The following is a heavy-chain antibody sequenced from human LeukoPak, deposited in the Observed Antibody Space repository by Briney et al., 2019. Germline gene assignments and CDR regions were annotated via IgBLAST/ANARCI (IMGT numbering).Heavy chain of an antibody. CDR1: GFTVSSNY. D-gene: IGHD3-10*01. J-gene: IGHJ6*03. Sequence: GGSLRLSCAASGFTVSSNYMSWVRQAPGKGLEWVSVIYSDGTTYYADSVKGRFTISRDNSKNTLYLQMNSLRAEDSAVYYCAKGGTSTMVRGVIGYMDVWGKGTTVTISS. V-gene: IGHV3-66*01. CDR2: IYSDGTT. CDR3: AKGGTSTMVRGVIGYMDV.